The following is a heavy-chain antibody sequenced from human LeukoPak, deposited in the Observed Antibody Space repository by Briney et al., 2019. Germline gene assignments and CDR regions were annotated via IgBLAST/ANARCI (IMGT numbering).Heavy chain of an antibody. Sequence: GGSLRLSCAASGFTFSSYGMHWVRQAPGKGLEWVAVISYDGSNKYYADSVKGRFTISRDNSKNTLYLQMNSLRAEDTAIYYCAKTQGFFDHWGQGSLVTVSS. CDR2: ISYDGSNK. V-gene: IGHV3-30*18. J-gene: IGHJ4*02. CDR3: AKTQGFFDH. CDR1: GFTFSSYG.